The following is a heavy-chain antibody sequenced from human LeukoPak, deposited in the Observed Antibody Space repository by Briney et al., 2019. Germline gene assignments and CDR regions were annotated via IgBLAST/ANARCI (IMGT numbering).Heavy chain of an antibody. CDR1: GGTFSSYA. CDR3: ARVRLSYYYYGMDV. Sequence: ASVKVSCKASGGTFSSYAISWERQAPGQGLEWMGGIIPIFGTANYAQKFQGRVTITADESTSTAYMELSSLRSEDTAVYYCARVRLSYYYYGMDVWGQGTTVTVSS. CDR2: IIPIFGTA. J-gene: IGHJ6*02. V-gene: IGHV1-69*01.